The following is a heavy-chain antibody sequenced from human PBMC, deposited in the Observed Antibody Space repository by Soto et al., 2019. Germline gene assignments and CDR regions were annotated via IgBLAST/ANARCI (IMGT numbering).Heavy chain of an antibody. D-gene: IGHD3-22*01. Sequence: EVQLLESGGGLVQPGGSLRLSCAASGFTFSSYAMSWVRQAPGKGLEWVSAISGSGGGTYYADSVKGRFTISRDNSKNTLYLQMNGLRAEDTAVHYCAKARADYYDSSGYPVDYWGQGTLVTVSS. J-gene: IGHJ4*02. CDR2: ISGSGGGT. CDR1: GFTFSSYA. CDR3: AKARADYYDSSGYPVDY. V-gene: IGHV3-23*01.